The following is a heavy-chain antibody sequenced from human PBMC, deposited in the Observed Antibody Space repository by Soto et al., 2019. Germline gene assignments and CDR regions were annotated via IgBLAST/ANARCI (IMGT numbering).Heavy chain of an antibody. V-gene: IGHV1-69*02. J-gene: IGHJ4*02. Sequence: QVQLVQSGAEVKKPGSSVKVSCKASGGTFSSYTISWVRQAPGQGLEWMGRIIPILGIANYAQKFQGRVTITADKSTSTAYMELSSLRSEDTAVYYCARVSSGWHEEQFDYWGQGTLVTVSS. CDR3: ARVSSGWHEEQFDY. D-gene: IGHD6-19*01. CDR1: GGTFSSYT. CDR2: IIPILGIA.